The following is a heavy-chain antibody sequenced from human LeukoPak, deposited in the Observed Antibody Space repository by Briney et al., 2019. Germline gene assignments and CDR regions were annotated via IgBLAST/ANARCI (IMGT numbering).Heavy chain of an antibody. CDR1: GFTFGNYW. J-gene: IGHJ4*02. V-gene: IGHV3-7*01. Sequence: GGSLRFSCAASGFTFGNYWMSWVRQAPGKGLEWVANIKEDGSEEYYVDSVKGRFTISRDNTKNSLYLQMNSLRAEDTAVYYCARDPAAWDYWGQGTLVTVSS. D-gene: IGHD6-13*01. CDR2: IKEDGSEE. CDR3: ARDPAAWDY.